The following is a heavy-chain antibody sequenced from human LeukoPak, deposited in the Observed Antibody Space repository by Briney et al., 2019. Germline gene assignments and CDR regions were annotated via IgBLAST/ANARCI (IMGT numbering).Heavy chain of an antibody. Sequence: PSETLSLTCSVSGGSLSSHHWSWIRQPPGKEMELIGHIYSSGTTYYNPSVGSRVTISLQTPKNQFSLRLNSVTTADTAVYYCARFSSGCSESSCYLTNWGQRTLVIVSS. J-gene: IGHJ4*02. CDR1: GGSLSSHH. D-gene: IGHD2-2*01. V-gene: IGHV4-59*11. CDR3: ARFSSGCSESSCYLTN. CDR2: IYSSGTT.